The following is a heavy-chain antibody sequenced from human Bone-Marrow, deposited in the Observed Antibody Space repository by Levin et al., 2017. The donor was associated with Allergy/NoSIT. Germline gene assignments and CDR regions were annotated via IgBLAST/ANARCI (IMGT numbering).Heavy chain of an antibody. J-gene: IGHJ5*02. Sequence: SCAASGFTFDDYAMHWVRQAPGKGLEWVSGISWNSGSIGYADSVKGRFTISRDNAKNSLYLQMNSLRAEDTALYYCAKDIDYDFWSGLNWFDPWGQGTLVTVSS. V-gene: IGHV3-9*01. CDR2: ISWNSGSI. CDR3: AKDIDYDFWSGLNWFDP. CDR1: GFTFDDYA. D-gene: IGHD3-3*01.